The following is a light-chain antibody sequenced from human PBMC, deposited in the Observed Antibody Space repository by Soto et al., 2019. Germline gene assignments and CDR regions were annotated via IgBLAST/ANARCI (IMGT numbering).Light chain of an antibody. CDR1: QGISSY. CDR3: QQLNSYTLT. CDR2: AAS. V-gene: IGKV1-9*01. Sequence: IQFTQSPSSLSASVGDRVTITCRASQGISSYLAWYGQKPGKAPKILIYAASTLQSGVPSRFSGSGSGTDCTRTISSLQPEDFETYYCQQLNSYTLTFGGGTKVDI. J-gene: IGKJ4*01.